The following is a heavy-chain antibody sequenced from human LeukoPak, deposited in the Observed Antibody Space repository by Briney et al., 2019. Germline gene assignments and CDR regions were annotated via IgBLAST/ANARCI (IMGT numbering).Heavy chain of an antibody. CDR1: GGSTRSGRHH. D-gene: IGHD2-15*01. Sequence: SETLSLTCSVSGGSTRSGRHHWAWVRQPPGKGLEFIGSLDESGRPYYNAPLKSRVTISEDPSGKQFSLNLSSVTAADTAAYYCARDLGGYPFFMDVWGRGTTVIVSS. CDR2: LDESGRP. J-gene: IGHJ6*03. V-gene: IGHV4-39*07. CDR3: ARDLGGYPFFMDV.